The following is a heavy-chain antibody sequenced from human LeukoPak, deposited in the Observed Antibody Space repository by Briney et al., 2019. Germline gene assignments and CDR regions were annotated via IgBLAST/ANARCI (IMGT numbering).Heavy chain of an antibody. Sequence: SETLSLTCAVYGGSFSGYYWSWIRQPPGKGLEWIGEINHSGSTNYNPSLKSRVTISVDTSKNQFSLKLSSVTAADTAVYYCARGWAPYAFDIWGQGTMATVSS. CDR3: ARGWAPYAFDI. CDR1: GGSFSGYY. D-gene: IGHD7-27*01. CDR2: INHSGST. V-gene: IGHV4-34*01. J-gene: IGHJ3*02.